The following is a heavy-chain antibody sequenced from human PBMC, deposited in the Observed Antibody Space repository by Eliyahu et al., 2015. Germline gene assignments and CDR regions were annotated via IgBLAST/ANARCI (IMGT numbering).Heavy chain of an antibody. CDR3: ARGSLYSSSWYFGRRNNWFDP. Sequence: GEINHSGSTNYNPSLKSRVTISVDTSKNQFSLKLSSVTAADTAVYYCARGSLYSSSWYFGRRNNWFDPWGQGTLVTVSS. CDR2: INHSGST. V-gene: IGHV4-34*01. D-gene: IGHD6-13*01. J-gene: IGHJ5*01.